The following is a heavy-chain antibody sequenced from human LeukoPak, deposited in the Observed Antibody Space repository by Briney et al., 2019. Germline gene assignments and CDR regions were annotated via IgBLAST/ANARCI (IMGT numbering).Heavy chain of an antibody. D-gene: IGHD6-19*01. CDR1: GYTFTSYY. Sequence: ASVKVSCKASGYTFTSYYMHWVRQAPGQGPEWMGIINPSGGSTSYAQKFQGRVTMTRDMSTSTVYMELSSLRSEDTALYYCARDNRIAVAGVPGYWGQGTLVTVSS. V-gene: IGHV1-46*01. J-gene: IGHJ4*02. CDR3: ARDNRIAVAGVPGY. CDR2: INPSGGST.